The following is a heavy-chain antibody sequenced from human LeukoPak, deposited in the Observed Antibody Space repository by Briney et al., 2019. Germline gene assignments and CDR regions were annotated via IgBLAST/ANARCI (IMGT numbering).Heavy chain of an antibody. CDR2: INPNTGDT. D-gene: IGHD3-10*01. CDR1: GYTITGYY. V-gene: IGHV1-2*06. CDR3: ARGWDYYGSGSYIFDY. Sequence: ASVKVSCKASGYTITGYYMHWVRQAPGQGLEWMGRINPNTGDTNSARKFQGRVTMTRDTSISTVYMELSRLRSDDTAVYYCARGWDYYGSGSYIFDYWGQGTLVTVSS. J-gene: IGHJ4*02.